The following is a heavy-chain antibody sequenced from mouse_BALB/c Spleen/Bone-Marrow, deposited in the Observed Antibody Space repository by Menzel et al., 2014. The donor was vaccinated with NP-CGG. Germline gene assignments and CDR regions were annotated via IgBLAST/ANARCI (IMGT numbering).Heavy chain of an antibody. D-gene: IGHD1-1*01. Sequence: EVKLQESGAELVKPGASVKLSCTASGFNIKDTYMYWVKQRPEQGLEWIGWIDPENGNTIYDPKFQGKASITADTSSNTAYLQLSSLTSEDTAVYYCASYYGSSYDYFDYWGQGTTLTVSP. CDR1: GFNIKDTY. CDR2: IDPENGNT. V-gene: IGHV14-3*02. J-gene: IGHJ2*01. CDR3: ASYYGSSYDYFDY.